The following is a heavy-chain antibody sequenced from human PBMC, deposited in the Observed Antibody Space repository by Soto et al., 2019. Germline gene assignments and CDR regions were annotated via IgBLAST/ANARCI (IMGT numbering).Heavy chain of an antibody. V-gene: IGHV3-30-3*01. Sequence: QVQLVESGGGVVQPGRSLRLSRAASGFTFSSYAMHWVRQAPGKGLEWVAVISYDGSKKYYADSEKGRFTISRDNSKNTLYLQMNSLRAEDTAVYYCARDHLSRFGARGRMDVWGQGTTVTVSS. CDR2: ISYDGSKK. CDR1: GFTFSSYA. D-gene: IGHD3-10*01. J-gene: IGHJ6*02. CDR3: ARDHLSRFGARGRMDV.